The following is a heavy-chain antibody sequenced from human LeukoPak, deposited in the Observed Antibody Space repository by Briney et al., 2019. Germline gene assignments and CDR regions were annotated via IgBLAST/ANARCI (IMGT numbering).Heavy chain of an antibody. V-gene: IGHV1-18*01. CDR2: ISASNGNT. J-gene: IGHJ5*02. D-gene: IGHD7-27*01. CDR1: GYTFISYG. Sequence: ASVKVSCKASGYTFISYGISWVRQAPGQGLEWMGWISASNGNTNYAQKLQGRVTMTTDTSTSTAYMELRSLRSDDTAVYYCARDRELGRSWFDPWGQGTLVTVSS. CDR3: ARDRELGRSWFDP.